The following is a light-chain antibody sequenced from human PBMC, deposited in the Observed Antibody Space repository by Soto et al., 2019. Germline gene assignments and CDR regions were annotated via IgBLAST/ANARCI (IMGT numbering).Light chain of an antibody. J-gene: IGLJ2*01. V-gene: IGLV2-11*01. CDR1: SSNLGPYNY. Sequence: QSALTQPRSVSGSPRQSVAISCTGTSSNLGPYNYVSWYQQHPGKAPTLIIYDVSNRPSGVPDRFSGSKSGNTASLTISGLQADDEADYYCCSYAFTVAVFGGGTKLTVL. CDR2: DVS. CDR3: CSYAFTVAV.